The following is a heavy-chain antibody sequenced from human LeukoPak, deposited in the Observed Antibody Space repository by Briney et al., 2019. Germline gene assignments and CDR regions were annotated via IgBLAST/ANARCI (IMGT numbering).Heavy chain of an antibody. D-gene: IGHD3-3*01. CDR2: INHSGST. Sequence: SETLSLTCAAYGGSFSGYYWSWIRQPPGKGLEWIGEINHSGSTNYNPSLKSRVTISVDTSKNQFSLKLSSVTAADTAVYYCARGPPYYDFWSGYYRGLFDYWGQGTLVTVSS. CDR3: ARGPPYYDFWSGYYRGLFDY. CDR1: GGSFSGYY. V-gene: IGHV4-34*01. J-gene: IGHJ4*02.